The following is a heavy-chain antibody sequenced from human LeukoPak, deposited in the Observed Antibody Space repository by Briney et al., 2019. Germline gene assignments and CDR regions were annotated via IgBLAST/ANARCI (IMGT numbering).Heavy chain of an antibody. V-gene: IGHV3-23*01. CDR3: AKLGGQELHNYYVAV. CDR1: GLTFSSYA. J-gene: IGHJ6*03. CDR2: IIDSGEST. Sequence: GGSLTLSSAGSGLTFSSYAMSWVRQAPGKGLEWVSGIIDSGESTYYANFAKGRFTISRDNSNNTLYLQMNSLRAEDTAVYYCAKLGGQELHNYYVAVCGKGTTVAVSS. D-gene: IGHD3-16*01.